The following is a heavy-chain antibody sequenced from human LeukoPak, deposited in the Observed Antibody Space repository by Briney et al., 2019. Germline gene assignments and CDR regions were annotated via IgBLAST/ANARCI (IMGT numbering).Heavy chain of an antibody. CDR1: GGIFSSYA. Sequence: ASVKVSCKASGGIFSSYAISWVRQAPGQGLEWMGWINPNSGGTNYAQKFQGRVTMTRDTSISTAYMELSRLRSDDTAVYYCARVRSHFEVRNDAFDIWGQGTMVTVSS. V-gene: IGHV1-2*02. J-gene: IGHJ3*02. CDR3: ARVRSHFEVRNDAFDI. D-gene: IGHD1-14*01. CDR2: INPNSGGT.